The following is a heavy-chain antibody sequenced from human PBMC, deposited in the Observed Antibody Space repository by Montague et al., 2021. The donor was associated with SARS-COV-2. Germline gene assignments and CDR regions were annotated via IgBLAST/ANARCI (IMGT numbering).Heavy chain of an antibody. Sequence: TLSLTPTVSIGSISSGSYDWSWIRQPAGKGLGWIGRIYTSGSTNYXPSLKSRVTISVDTSKNQFSLKLSSVTAADTAVYYCARDGYSSGWNGLHWFDPWGQGTLVTASS. J-gene: IGHJ5*02. D-gene: IGHD6-25*01. CDR1: IGSISSGSYD. V-gene: IGHV4-61*02. CDR3: ARDGYSSGWNGLHWFDP. CDR2: IYTSGST.